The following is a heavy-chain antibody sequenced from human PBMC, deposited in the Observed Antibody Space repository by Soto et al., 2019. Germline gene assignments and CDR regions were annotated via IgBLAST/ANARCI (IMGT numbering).Heavy chain of an antibody. CDR3: AKGEGGYSKASDF. Sequence: EVQLLESGGGLVQPGGSLRLSCAASGFTFSSYAMSWVRQAPGKGLEWVSAISGSGGSTYYADSVKGRFTISRDNSKNTQYLQMSSLRAEDTAVYYCAKGEGGYSKASDFWGQGTLVTVSS. D-gene: IGHD6-13*01. CDR1: GFTFSSYA. CDR2: ISGSGGST. V-gene: IGHV3-23*01. J-gene: IGHJ4*02.